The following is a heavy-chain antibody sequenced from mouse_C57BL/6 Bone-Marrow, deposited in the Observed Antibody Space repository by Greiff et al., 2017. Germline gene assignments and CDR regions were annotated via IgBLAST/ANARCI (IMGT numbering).Heavy chain of an antibody. D-gene: IGHD2-5*01. CDR1: GYTFTSYW. V-gene: IGHV1-53*01. J-gene: IGHJ3*01. Sequence: QVQLQQPGTELVKPGASVKLSCKASGYTFTSYWMHWVKQRPGQGLEWIGNINPSNGGTNYNEKFKSKATLTVDKSSSTAYMQLSSLTSEDSAVYYGARKPAYYSNFWFAYWGQGTLVTVSA. CDR2: INPSNGGT. CDR3: ARKPAYYSNFWFAY.